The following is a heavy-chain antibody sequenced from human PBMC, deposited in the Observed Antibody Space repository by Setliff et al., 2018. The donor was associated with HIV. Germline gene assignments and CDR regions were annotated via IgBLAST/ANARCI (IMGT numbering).Heavy chain of an antibody. J-gene: IGHJ4*02. Sequence: GASVKVSCKISGYTFTDFWIHWVRQAPGQGLEWMGGIIPLFGTENYAQKFQGRVTITADESTSTAYMELSSLRSEDTAVYYCARAQPTNRIAAAGFDYWGQGTLVTVSS. V-gene: IGHV1-69*13. CDR1: GYTFTDFW. CDR2: IIPLFGTE. D-gene: IGHD6-13*01. CDR3: ARAQPTNRIAAAGFDY.